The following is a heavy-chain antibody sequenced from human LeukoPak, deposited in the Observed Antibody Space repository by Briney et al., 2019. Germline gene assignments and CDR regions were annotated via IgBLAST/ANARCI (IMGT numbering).Heavy chain of an antibody. CDR2: INPNSGGT. V-gene: IGHV1-2*02. Sequence: GASVKVSCKASGYTFTGYYMHWVRQAPGQGLEWMGWINPNSGGTNYAQKFQGRVTMTRDTSISTAYMELSRLRSDDTAVYYCAREVPYGGNSRNFDYWGQGTLVTVSS. CDR1: GYTFTGYY. CDR3: AREVPYGGNSRNFDY. D-gene: IGHD4-23*01. J-gene: IGHJ4*02.